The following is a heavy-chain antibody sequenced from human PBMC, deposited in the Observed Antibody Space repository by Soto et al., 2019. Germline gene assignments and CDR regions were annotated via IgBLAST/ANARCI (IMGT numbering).Heavy chain of an antibody. D-gene: IGHD4-4*01. V-gene: IGHV4-34*01. CDR1: GGSFSGYY. CDR3: ARGRDYSNYDRWFDP. Sequence: TSETLSLTCAVYGGSFSGYYWSWIRQPPGKGLEWIGEINHSGSTNYNPSLKSRVTISVDTSKNQFSLKLSSVTAADTAVYYCARGRDYSNYDRWFDPWGQGTLVTVSS. CDR2: INHSGST. J-gene: IGHJ5*02.